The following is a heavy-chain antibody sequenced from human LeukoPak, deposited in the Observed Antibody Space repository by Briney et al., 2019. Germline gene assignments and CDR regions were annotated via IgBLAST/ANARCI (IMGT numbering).Heavy chain of an antibody. J-gene: IGHJ6*03. D-gene: IGHD1-26*01. CDR1: GYTFTSYG. V-gene: IGHV1-18*01. CDR3: ARDKTPVGAPGGYYYFMDV. CDR2: ISAYNGNT. Sequence: GASVKVSCKASGYTFTSYGISWVRQAPGQGLEWMGWISAYNGNTNYAQKLQGRVTMTTDTSTSIAYMELRSLRSDDTAVYYCARDKTPVGAPGGYYYFMDVWGKGTTVTVSS.